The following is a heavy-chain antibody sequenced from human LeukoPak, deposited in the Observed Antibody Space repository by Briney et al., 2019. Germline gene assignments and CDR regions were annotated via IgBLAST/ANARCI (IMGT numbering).Heavy chain of an antibody. Sequence: KPSETLSLTCTVSGDSISSHFWTWIRQPAGKGLEWIGRIYTSGITNNNLSLTSRVTMSVDTSKNQFSLKLTSVTAADTAVYYCARETAELGRSFDYWGQGALVTVSS. D-gene: IGHD6-6*01. V-gene: IGHV4-4*07. CDR1: GDSISSHF. J-gene: IGHJ4*02. CDR2: IYTSGIT. CDR3: ARETAELGRSFDY.